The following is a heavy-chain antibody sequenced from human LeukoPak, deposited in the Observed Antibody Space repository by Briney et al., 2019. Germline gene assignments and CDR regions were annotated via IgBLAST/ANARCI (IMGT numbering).Heavy chain of an antibody. Sequence: GGSLRLSCAASGFTFSSYWMSWVRQAPGKGLEWVANIKQDGSEKYYVDSVKGRFTISRDNAKKSLYLQMNSLRAEDTAVYYCARHSGSHGYAFDIWGQGTMVTVSS. CDR2: IKQDGSEK. D-gene: IGHD1-26*01. J-gene: IGHJ3*02. V-gene: IGHV3-7*01. CDR1: GFTFSSYW. CDR3: ARHSGSHGYAFDI.